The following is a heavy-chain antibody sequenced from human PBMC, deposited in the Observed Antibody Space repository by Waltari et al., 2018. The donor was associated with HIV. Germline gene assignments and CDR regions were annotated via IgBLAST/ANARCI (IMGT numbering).Heavy chain of an antibody. CDR2: IGTAGAT. D-gene: IGHD4-17*01. V-gene: IGHV3-13*01. Sequence: EVQLVESGGGLVQPGGSLRLSCAASGFTFSSYDMHLVRQAKGKGLAWISDIGTAGATYYPGSVKGRVTISRENAKNSLYLQMNSLRAGETAVYYCARGYGGNLGGAFDIWRQGTMVTVSS. CDR3: ARGYGGNLGGAFDI. J-gene: IGHJ3*02. CDR1: GFTFSSYD.